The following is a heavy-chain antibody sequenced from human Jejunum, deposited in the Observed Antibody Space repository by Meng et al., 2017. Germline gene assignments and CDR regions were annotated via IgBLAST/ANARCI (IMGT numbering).Heavy chain of an antibody. CDR3: STDLRWELDFDY. Sequence: GESLKISWAASGFIFSNTWMNWVRQTPGKGLEWVGRIQTKADGGTTDYSAPVKDRFTISRDDSKNTLYLQMNSLKTEDTAVYYCSTDLRWELDFDYWGQGTLVTVSS. CDR2: IQTKADGGTT. CDR1: GFIFSNTW. D-gene: IGHD1-26*01. J-gene: IGHJ4*02. V-gene: IGHV3-15*01.